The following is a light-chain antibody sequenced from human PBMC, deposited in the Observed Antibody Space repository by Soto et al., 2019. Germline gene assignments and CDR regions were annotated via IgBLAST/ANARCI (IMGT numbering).Light chain of an antibody. Sequence: EIVLTQSPATLSLSPGERATLSCRASQSVSSFLAWYQQKPGQAPRLLIYDASNRATGVPARLSGSGSGTDFPLSISSLEPEDFAVYYCQQRGNWPPTFGPGTKVDIK. CDR1: QSVSSF. CDR3: QQRGNWPPT. CDR2: DAS. J-gene: IGKJ3*01. V-gene: IGKV3-11*01.